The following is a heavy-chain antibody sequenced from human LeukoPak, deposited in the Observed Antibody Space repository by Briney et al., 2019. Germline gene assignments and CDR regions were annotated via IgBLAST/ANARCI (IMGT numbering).Heavy chain of an antibody. CDR1: GGSISSGGYY. CDR2: IYYSGST. CDR3: ARDSGELLWFGESPYGMDV. J-gene: IGHJ6*02. D-gene: IGHD3-10*01. Sequence: SQALSLTCTVSGGSISSGGYYWSWIRQHPGKGLEWIGYIYYSGSTYYNPSLKSRVTISVDTSKNQFSLKLSSVTAADTAVYYCARDSGELLWFGESPYGMDVWGQGITVTVSS. V-gene: IGHV4-31*03.